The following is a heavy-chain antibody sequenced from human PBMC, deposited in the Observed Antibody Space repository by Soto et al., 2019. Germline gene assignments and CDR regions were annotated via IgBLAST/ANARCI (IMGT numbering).Heavy chain of an antibody. Sequence: ASVKVSCKASGYTFTSYAMHWVRQAPGQRLEWMGWINAGNGNTKYSQKFQGRVTITRDTSASTAYMELSSLRSEDTAVYYCRSDFVVVPAARHDAFDIWGQGTMVTVSS. CDR3: RSDFVVVPAARHDAFDI. D-gene: IGHD2-2*01. V-gene: IGHV1-3*01. CDR2: INAGNGNT. CDR1: GYTFTSYA. J-gene: IGHJ3*02.